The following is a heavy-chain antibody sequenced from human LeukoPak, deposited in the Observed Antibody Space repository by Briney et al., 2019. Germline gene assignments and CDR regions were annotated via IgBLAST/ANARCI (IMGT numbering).Heavy chain of an antibody. V-gene: IGHV4-38-2*02. CDR1: GYSISSGYY. CDR2: IYHSGTT. D-gene: IGHD3-16*01. J-gene: IGHJ5*02. Sequence: PSETLSLTCTVSGYSISSGYYWGWIRPPPGKGLEWIGSIYHSGTTYYNPSLQSRVTMSVDASKNQFSLELRSVTAADTAVYYCARDGGEVVITYNWFDPWGQGTLVTVSS. CDR3: ARDGGEVVITYNWFDP.